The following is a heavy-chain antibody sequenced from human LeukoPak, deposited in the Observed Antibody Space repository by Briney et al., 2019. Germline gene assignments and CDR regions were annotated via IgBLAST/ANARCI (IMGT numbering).Heavy chain of an antibody. CDR2: ISSSSSYI. V-gene: IGHV3-21*01. Sequence: GGSLRLSCAASGFTFSSYSMNWVRQAPGKGLEWVSSISSSSSYIYYADSVKGRFTISRDNAKNSLYLQMNGLRAEDTAVYYCARAPPQQLVRGGDNWFDPWGQGTLVTVSS. CDR1: GFTFSSYS. CDR3: ARAPPQQLVRGGDNWFDP. D-gene: IGHD3-10*01. J-gene: IGHJ5*02.